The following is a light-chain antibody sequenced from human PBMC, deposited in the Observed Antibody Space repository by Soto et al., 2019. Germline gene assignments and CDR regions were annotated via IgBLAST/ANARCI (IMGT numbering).Light chain of an antibody. CDR2: DVS. J-gene: IGLJ1*01. CDR3: CSYAGSYTYV. V-gene: IGLV2-11*01. CDR1: SSDVGGYNY. Sequence: QSALTQPPSASGSPGQSVTMSCTGTSSDVGGYNYVSWYQQHPGKAPKLMIFDVSKRPSGVPDRFSGSKSGNTASLTISGLQAEDEADYYCCSYAGSYTYVFGTGNKVTVL.